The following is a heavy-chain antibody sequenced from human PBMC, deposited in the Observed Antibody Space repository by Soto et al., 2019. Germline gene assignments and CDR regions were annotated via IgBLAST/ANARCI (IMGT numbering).Heavy chain of an antibody. J-gene: IGHJ4*02. V-gene: IGHV1-69*01. D-gene: IGHD6-13*01. CDR1: GGTFSSYA. Sequence: QVQLVQSGAEVKKPGSSVKVSCKASGGTFSSYAISWVRQAPGQGLEWMGGIIPIFGTANYAQKFQGRVTITADESTSTAYMKLSSLRSEDTAVYYCARAYSSSWYFSPPLLGSSTYYFDYWGQGTLVTVSS. CDR2: IIPIFGTA. CDR3: ARAYSSSWYFSPPLLGSSTYYFDY.